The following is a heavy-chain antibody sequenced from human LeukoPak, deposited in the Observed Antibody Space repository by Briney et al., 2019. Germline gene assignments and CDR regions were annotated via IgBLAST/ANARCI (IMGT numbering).Heavy chain of an antibody. Sequence: SETLSLTCTVSGGSISSYYWSWIRQPPGKGLEWIGYIYYSGSTNYNPSLKSRVTISVDTSKNQFSLKLSSVTAADTAVYYCARGPPNYYDSSGYHPFFDYWGQGTLVTVSS. J-gene: IGHJ4*02. V-gene: IGHV4-59*12. CDR1: GGSISSYY. D-gene: IGHD3-22*01. CDR3: ARGPPNYYDSSGYHPFFDY. CDR2: IYYSGST.